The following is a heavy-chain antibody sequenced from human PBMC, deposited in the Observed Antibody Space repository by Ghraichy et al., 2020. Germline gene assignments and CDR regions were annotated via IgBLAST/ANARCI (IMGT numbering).Heavy chain of an antibody. CDR3: AKPNYYYGSGSSDYFDY. J-gene: IGHJ4*02. CDR1: GFTFSSYG. D-gene: IGHD3-10*01. Sequence: GESLRLSCAASGFTFSSYGMHWVRQAPGKGLEWVAFIRYDGSNKYYADSVKGRFTISRDNSKNTLYLQMNSLRAEDTAVYYCAKPNYYYGSGSSDYFDYWGQGTLVTVSS. V-gene: IGHV3-30*02. CDR2: IRYDGSNK.